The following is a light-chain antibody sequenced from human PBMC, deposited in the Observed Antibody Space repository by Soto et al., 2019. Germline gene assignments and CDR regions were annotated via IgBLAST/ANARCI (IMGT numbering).Light chain of an antibody. Sequence: DIQMTQSPSSLSASVGDRVTITCRASQVISTSLAWYQVEPGKAPKLLIYAASTLESGVPSRFSATVSGTEFSLTITSLQPEDFATYYCQQLFDSPITFGQGTRLEI. CDR3: QQLFDSPIT. CDR1: QVISTS. CDR2: AAS. V-gene: IGKV1-9*01. J-gene: IGKJ5*01.